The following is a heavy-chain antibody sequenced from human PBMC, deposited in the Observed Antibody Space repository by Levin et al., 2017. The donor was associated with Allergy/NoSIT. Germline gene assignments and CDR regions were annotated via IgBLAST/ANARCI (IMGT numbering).Heavy chain of an antibody. CDR3: ARGARDGYNTFDY. Sequence: ASVKVSCKASGGTFSSYAISWVRQAPGQGLEWMGRIIPILGIANYAQKFQGRVTITADKSTSTAYMELSSLRSEDTAVYYCARGARDGYNTFDYWGQGTLVTVSS. D-gene: IGHD5-24*01. J-gene: IGHJ4*02. V-gene: IGHV1-69*04. CDR1: GGTFSSYA. CDR2: IIPILGIA.